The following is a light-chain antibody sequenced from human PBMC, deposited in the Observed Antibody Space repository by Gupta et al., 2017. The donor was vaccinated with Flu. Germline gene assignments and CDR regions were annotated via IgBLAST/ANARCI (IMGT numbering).Light chain of an antibody. Sequence: IVLTQSPATLSLSPGDRVTVSCRASQTVHTNYLAWYQHNAGQAPRLLIYATSTRATGVPDRFSGSGSGTDYTLTISRLEPDDFATYYCQHFGNSPLYSFGQGTNLEMK. CDR3: QHFGNSPLYS. V-gene: IGKV3-20*01. J-gene: IGKJ2*03. CDR2: ATS. CDR1: QTVHTNY.